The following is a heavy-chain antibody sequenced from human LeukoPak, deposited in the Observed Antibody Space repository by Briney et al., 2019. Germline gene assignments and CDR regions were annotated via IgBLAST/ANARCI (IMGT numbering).Heavy chain of an antibody. CDR2: ITSSGAAT. J-gene: IGHJ4*02. V-gene: IGHV3-23*01. CDR1: GFTFSSYA. Sequence: GGSLRLSCAASGFTFSSYAMSWVRQAPGKGLEWVSSITSSGAATYYADSVKGRFTISRDNSDNTLYLKMNSLRAEDTAVYYCAKDRPNYYGSNGHYYKLNGDCWGQGTLVTVSS. D-gene: IGHD3-22*01. CDR3: AKDRPNYYGSNGHYYKLNGDC.